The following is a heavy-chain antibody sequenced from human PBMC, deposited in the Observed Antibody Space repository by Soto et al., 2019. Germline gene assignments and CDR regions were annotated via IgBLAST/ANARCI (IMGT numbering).Heavy chain of an antibody. CDR3: ANFGIVGAAR. CDR1: GGSVSSGSYY. J-gene: IGHJ4*02. CDR2: IYYSGST. Sequence: PSETLSLTCTVSGGSVSSGSYYWSWIRQPPGKGLEWIGYIYYSGSTNYNPSLKSRVTISVDTSKNQFSLKLSSVTAADTAVYYCANFGIVGAARWGQGTLVTVSS. D-gene: IGHD1-26*01. V-gene: IGHV4-61*01.